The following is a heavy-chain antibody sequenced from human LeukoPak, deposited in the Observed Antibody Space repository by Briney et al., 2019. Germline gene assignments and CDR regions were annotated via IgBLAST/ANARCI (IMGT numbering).Heavy chain of an antibody. Sequence: GGSLRLSCAASGFTFSSHWMSWVRQAPGKGLERVANIKQDGTATYYVDSVKGRFTISRDNAKNSLYLQMNSLRAEDTAVYYCARISIAAAGDFDFWGQGTLVTVSS. V-gene: IGHV3-7*05. CDR3: ARISIAAAGDFDF. J-gene: IGHJ4*02. CDR2: IKQDGTAT. D-gene: IGHD6-13*01. CDR1: GFTFSSHW.